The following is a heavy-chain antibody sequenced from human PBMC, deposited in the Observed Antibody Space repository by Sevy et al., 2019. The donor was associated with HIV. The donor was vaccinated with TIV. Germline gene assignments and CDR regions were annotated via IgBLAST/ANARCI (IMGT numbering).Heavy chain of an antibody. CDR1: GFTFSKYS. CDR2: FSFGCGRI. J-gene: IGHJ4*02. Sequence: GESQKISCEASGFTFSKYSMSWVRQTPGKGLEWVSTFSFGCGRINYADSVKGRFTISRDDSKNTLYLQMNSLRAEDTAVYYCAREGCTKPHDYWGQGTLVTVSS. V-gene: IGHV3-23*01. CDR3: AREGCTKPHDY. D-gene: IGHD2-8*01.